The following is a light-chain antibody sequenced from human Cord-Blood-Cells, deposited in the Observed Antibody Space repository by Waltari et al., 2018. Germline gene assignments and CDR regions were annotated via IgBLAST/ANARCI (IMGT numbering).Light chain of an antibody. CDR2: EGS. V-gene: IGLV2-23*01. CDR1: SSDVGSYNL. CDR3: CSYAGSSTWV. J-gene: IGLJ3*02. Sequence: QSALTQPASVSGSPGQSITISSTGTSSDVGSYNLVSWYQQHPGKAPKLMIYEGSKRPSGVSNRFSGSKSGNTASLIISGLQAEDEADYYCCSYAGSSTWVFGGGTKLTVL.